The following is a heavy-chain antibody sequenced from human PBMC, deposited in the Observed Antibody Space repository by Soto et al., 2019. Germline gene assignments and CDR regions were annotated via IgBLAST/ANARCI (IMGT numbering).Heavy chain of an antibody. Sequence: VKLSCKTSVYTYSVYIISRRRLAQEQGLEWMGRIIPILGIANYAQKFQGRVTITADKSTSTAYMELSSLRSEDTAVYYCARKYCRRGSSESNAFGIWAQGIMVTVS. CDR1: VYTYSVYI. J-gene: IGHJ3*02. CDR3: ARKYCRRGSSESNAFGI. CDR2: IIPILGIA. D-gene: IGHD2-15*01. V-gene: IGHV1-69*02.